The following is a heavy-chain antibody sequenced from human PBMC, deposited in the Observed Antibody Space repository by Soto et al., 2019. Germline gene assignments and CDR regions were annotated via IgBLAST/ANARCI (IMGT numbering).Heavy chain of an antibody. D-gene: IGHD1-26*01. V-gene: IGHV5-51*01. J-gene: IGHJ3*01. CDR3: GRPGYYYDTSGPDAFDF. Sequence: EVQLLQSGAEVKKTGESLKISCKASGYTFTAYWIGWARQTPGKGLEWLGVIYPGDSDTRYSPSFQGQVTISVDNSIATAYLQWSSLKASDSAMYYCGRPGYYYDTSGPDAFDFWGQGTMVTVSS. CDR2: IYPGDSDT. CDR1: GYTFTAYW.